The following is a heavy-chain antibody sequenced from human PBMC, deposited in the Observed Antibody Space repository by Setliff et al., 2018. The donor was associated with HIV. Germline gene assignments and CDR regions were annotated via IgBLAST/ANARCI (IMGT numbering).Heavy chain of an antibody. CDR1: GASITSHY. J-gene: IGHJ4*02. V-gene: IGHV4-59*11. CDR3: AKGAGFYGDYTFDY. D-gene: IGHD4-17*01. CDR2: IYSTGST. Sequence: PSETLSLTCTVSGASITSHYWSWIRQSPGRELEWIGYIYSTGSTNYNPSLQSRVSISMDASKNKFSLKVTSVTSEVTAVYYCAKGAGFYGDYTFDYWGQGNLVTVSS.